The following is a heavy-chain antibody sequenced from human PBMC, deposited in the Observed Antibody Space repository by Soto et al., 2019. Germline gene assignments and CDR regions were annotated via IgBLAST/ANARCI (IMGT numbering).Heavy chain of an antibody. CDR3: ASRGPTWRFDP. D-gene: IGHD3-3*01. CDR2: IYRSGST. V-gene: IGHV4-4*02. CDR1: GGSISSTNW. J-gene: IGHJ5*02. Sequence: QVQLQESGPGLVKPSGTLSLTCAVSGGSISSTNWWSWVRQPPGQGLEWIGEIYRSGSTNYNPSLKSRVTISLDKSNNQFSLKLTSVTAADTALYYCASRGPTWRFDPWGQGTLATVS.